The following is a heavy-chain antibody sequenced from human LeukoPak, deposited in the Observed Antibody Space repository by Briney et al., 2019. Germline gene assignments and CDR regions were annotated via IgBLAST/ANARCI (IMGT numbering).Heavy chain of an antibody. J-gene: IGHJ4*02. CDR1: GFSLSTSGMC. Sequence: SGPALVKPTQTLTLTCTFSGFSLSTSGMCVSWIRQPPGKALEWLARIDWDDDKYYSTSLKSRLTITKDTSKNQVVLTMTNMDPVNTATYYCAHRSTTVTFFDYWGQGTLVTVSS. V-gene: IGHV2-70*12. CDR2: IDWDDDK. CDR3: AHRSTTVTFFDY. D-gene: IGHD4-17*01.